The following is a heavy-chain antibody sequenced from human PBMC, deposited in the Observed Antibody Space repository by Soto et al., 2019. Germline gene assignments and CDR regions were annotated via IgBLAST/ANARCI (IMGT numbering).Heavy chain of an antibody. J-gene: IGHJ6*02. V-gene: IGHV3-21*01. CDR1: GFTFSSYS. CDR3: ATYYYDSSGYYPGPAYYYYGMDV. CDR2: ISSSSSYI. D-gene: IGHD3-22*01. Sequence: GGSLRLSCAASGFTFSSYSMNWVRQAPGKGLEWVSSISSSSSYIYYADSVKGRFTISRDNAKNSLYLQMNSLRAEDTAVYYCATYYYDSSGYYPGPAYYYYGMDVWGQGTTVTVSS.